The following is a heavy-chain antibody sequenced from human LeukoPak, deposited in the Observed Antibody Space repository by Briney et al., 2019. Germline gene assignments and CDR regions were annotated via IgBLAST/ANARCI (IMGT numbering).Heavy chain of an antibody. D-gene: IGHD1-14*01. CDR2: ISASGDTK. CDR3: ATETNGRHYDY. CDR1: AFTFSNYA. V-gene: IGHV3-23*01. J-gene: IGHJ4*02. Sequence: PGGSLRLSCAASAFTFSNYAMSWVRQAPGKGLEWVSVISASGDTKYYKDSVKGRFTISRDESKNTLYLQMNSLRADDTAVYYCATETNGRHYDYWGQGTLLTVSS.